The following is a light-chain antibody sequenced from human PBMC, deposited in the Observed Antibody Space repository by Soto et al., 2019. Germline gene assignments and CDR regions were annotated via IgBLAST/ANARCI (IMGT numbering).Light chain of an antibody. V-gene: IGLV3-21*04. Sequence: SSELTQPPSVSVAPGKTARITCGGNNIGSKSVHWYQQKPGQAPVLVIYYDSDRPSGIPERFSGSNSGNTATLTISRVEAGDEADYYCQVWDSSSDHPLWVFGGGTKLTVL. CDR3: QVWDSSSDHPLWV. CDR1: NIGSKS. J-gene: IGLJ3*02. CDR2: YDS.